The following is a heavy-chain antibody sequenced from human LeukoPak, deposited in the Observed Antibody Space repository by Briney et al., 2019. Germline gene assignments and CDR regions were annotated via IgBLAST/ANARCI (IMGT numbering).Heavy chain of an antibody. CDR2: ISAYNGNT. J-gene: IGHJ5*02. D-gene: IGHD2-2*01. V-gene: IGHV1-18*01. CDR3: AREPTAMVSLNWFDP. Sequence: ASVKVSCKASGYTFTSYGISRVRQAPGQGLEWMGWISAYNGNTNYGQKFQDRVIMTTDTSATTAYMELRSLKSDDTAVYYCAREPTAMVSLNWFDPWGQGTLVTVSS. CDR1: GYTFTSYG.